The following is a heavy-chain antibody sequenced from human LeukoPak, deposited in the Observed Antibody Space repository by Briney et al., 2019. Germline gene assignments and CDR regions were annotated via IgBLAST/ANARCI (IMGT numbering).Heavy chain of an antibody. J-gene: IGHJ4*02. CDR3: ARDPSWLGYFDY. CDR1: GFTFSSYG. V-gene: IGHV3-33*01. D-gene: IGHD3-22*01. CDR2: IWYDGSNR. Sequence: PGRSLRLSCAASGFTFSSYGIHWVRQDPGKGLEWVALIWYDGSNRYYVDSVKGRFTISRDNSKKTVYLQMNSLRAEDTAVYYCARDPSWLGYFDYWGQGTLVTVAS.